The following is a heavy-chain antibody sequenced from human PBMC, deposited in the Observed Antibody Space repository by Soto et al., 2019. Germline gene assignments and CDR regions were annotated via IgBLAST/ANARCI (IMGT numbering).Heavy chain of an antibody. Sequence: PXGCLRLSCAASGFTFSSYSMNWVRQAPGKGLEWVSYISSSSSTIYYADSVKGRFTISRDNAKNSLYLQMNSLRDEDTAVYYCAREEGLEWLLKRYYYGMDVWGQGTTVTVS. V-gene: IGHV3-48*02. J-gene: IGHJ6*02. CDR1: GFTFSSYS. CDR3: AREEGLEWLLKRYYYGMDV. D-gene: IGHD3-3*01. CDR2: ISSSSSTI.